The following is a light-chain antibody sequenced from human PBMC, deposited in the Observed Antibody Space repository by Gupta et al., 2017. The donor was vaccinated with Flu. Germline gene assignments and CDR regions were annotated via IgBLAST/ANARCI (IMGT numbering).Light chain of an antibody. J-gene: IGKJ2*01. V-gene: IGKV1-39*01. Sequence: GDSVTVICRASQPSSVYLHWYQQRPGKAPKLLISTASTLQSGVPLRFRGAGSGTVFTLTIDDLQPEDLATYYCQQSFDRPRTFGQGTRLEI. CDR3: QQSFDRPRT. CDR2: TAS. CDR1: QPSSVY.